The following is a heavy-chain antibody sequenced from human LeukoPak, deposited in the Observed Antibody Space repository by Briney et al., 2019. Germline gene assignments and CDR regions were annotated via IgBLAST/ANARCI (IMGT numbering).Heavy chain of an antibody. J-gene: IGHJ6*03. CDR3: ARGVVATTRDYYYYYMDV. D-gene: IGHD5-12*01. Sequence: SETLSLTCAVYGGSFSGYYWSWIRQPPGKGLEWIGEINHSGSTNYNPSLKSRVTISVDTSKNQFSLKLSSVTAADTAVYYCARGVVATTRDYYYYYMDVWGKGTTSPSP. CDR1: GGSFSGYY. V-gene: IGHV4-34*01. CDR2: INHSGST.